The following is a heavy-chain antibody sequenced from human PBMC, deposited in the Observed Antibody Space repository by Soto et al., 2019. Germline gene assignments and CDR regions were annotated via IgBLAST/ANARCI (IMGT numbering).Heavy chain of an antibody. CDR2: IKPDASEI. V-gene: IGHV3-7*01. CDR1: GFTFSNFW. CDR3: ARVAPVNGGAYFDR. Sequence: EVQLVESGGGLVQPGGSLRLPCAASGFTFSNFWMSWVRQAPGKGLEWVANIKPDASEIYDGDSVKGRFTISRDNAKNSLYLQLNTRTVQDTAVYYSARVAPVNGGAYFDRWGQGTLVTASS. D-gene: IGHD2-21*01. J-gene: IGHJ4*02.